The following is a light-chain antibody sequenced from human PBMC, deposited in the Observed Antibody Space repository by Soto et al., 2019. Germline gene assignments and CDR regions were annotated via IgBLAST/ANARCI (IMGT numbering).Light chain of an antibody. Sequence: QSALTQPASVSGSPGQSITISCTGTSSDVGGYNYVSWYQQHPGKAPKAMIYDVTNRPSGVSNRFSGSKSGNTASLTNSGLQAEYEADYYCSSYTSSSTLVFGGGTKVTVL. V-gene: IGLV2-14*01. CDR2: DVT. CDR1: SSDVGGYNY. J-gene: IGLJ2*01. CDR3: SSYTSSSTLV.